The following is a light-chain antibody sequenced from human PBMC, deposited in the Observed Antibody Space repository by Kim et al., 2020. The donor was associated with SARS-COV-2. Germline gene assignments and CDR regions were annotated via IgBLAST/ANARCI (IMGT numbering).Light chain of an antibody. Sequence: DIQMTQSPSSLSASVGDRVTITCRARQGISNYLAWYQQKPGKVPKLLIYAASTLHSGVPSRFSGSGSGTDFTLTISSLQPEDVATYYCQKYDSAPLTFGGGTKVEI. CDR3: QKYDSAPLT. V-gene: IGKV1-27*01. J-gene: IGKJ4*01. CDR2: AAS. CDR1: QGISNY.